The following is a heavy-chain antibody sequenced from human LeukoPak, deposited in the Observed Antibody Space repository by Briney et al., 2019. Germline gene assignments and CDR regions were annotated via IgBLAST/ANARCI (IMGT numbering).Heavy chain of an antibody. CDR1: EFTFSSYD. Sequence: GGSLRLSCAASEFTFSSYDMHWVRQGTGKGLEWVSAIDTAGYTYYPGSVKGRFTISRENARNSLYLQMNSLRAGDTAVYYCSRVNPEAEGFDYWGQGTLVTVSS. V-gene: IGHV3-13*01. J-gene: IGHJ4*02. CDR2: IDTAGYT. D-gene: IGHD6-13*01. CDR3: SRVNPEAEGFDY.